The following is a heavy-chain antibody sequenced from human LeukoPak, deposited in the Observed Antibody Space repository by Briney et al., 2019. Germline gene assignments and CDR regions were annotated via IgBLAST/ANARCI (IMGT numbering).Heavy chain of an antibody. D-gene: IGHD3-10*01. J-gene: IGHJ6*02. CDR1: GFTFSSYD. Sequence: PGGSLRLSCAASGFTFSSYDMHWVRQATGKGLEWVSAIGTAGDTYYPGSVKGRFTISRENAKNSLYLQMNSLRAGDTAVYYWARGHPTMVRGVTYYYYYGMDVWGQGTTVTVSS. V-gene: IGHV3-13*04. CDR3: ARGHPTMVRGVTYYYYYGMDV. CDR2: IGTAGDT.